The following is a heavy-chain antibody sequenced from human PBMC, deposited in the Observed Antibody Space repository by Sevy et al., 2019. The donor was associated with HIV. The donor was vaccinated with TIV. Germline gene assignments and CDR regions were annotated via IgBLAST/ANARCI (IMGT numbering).Heavy chain of an antibody. CDR2: IKEDGSEE. J-gene: IGHJ4*02. CDR1: GFIFNSYW. D-gene: IGHD5-12*01. V-gene: IGHV3-7*01. CDR3: ASEYSFAAFFDY. Sequence: GGSLRLSCEGSGFIFNSYWMSWVRQAPGKGLEWVANIKEDGSEENYVDSMKGRFTISRDNAKNSVYLEMNSLRVEDTAVYFCASEYSFAAFFDYWGQGTRVTVS.